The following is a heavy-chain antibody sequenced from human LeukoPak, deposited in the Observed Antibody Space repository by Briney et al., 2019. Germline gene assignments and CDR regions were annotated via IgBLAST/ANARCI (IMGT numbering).Heavy chain of an antibody. V-gene: IGHV1-18*01. CDR3: ARGSMMTMTTATGRGDP. J-gene: IGHJ5*02. CDR1: GYTFTSYG. D-gene: IGHD4-11*01. Sequence: ASVKVSCAASGYTFTSYGISWVRQAPGQGLEWMGWISAYNGNTNYAQTLQGRVTMTTDTSTSTAYMELRSLRSDDTAVYYCARGSMMTMTTATGRGDPWGQGTLVTVSS. CDR2: ISAYNGNT.